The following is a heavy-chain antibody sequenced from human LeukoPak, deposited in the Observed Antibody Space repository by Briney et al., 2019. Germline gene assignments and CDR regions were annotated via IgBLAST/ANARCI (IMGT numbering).Heavy chain of an antibody. CDR3: AREANWNAR. D-gene: IGHD1-20*01. CDR1: GFTFSSYS. CDR2: ISSSSNYI. J-gene: IGHJ4*02. V-gene: IGHV3-21*01. Sequence: GVLRLSCAASGFTFSSYSMNWVRQAPGKGLEWVSSISSSSNYIYYADSVKGRFTISRDNAKNSLYLQMNSLRAEDTAVYYCAREANWNARWGQGTLVTVSS.